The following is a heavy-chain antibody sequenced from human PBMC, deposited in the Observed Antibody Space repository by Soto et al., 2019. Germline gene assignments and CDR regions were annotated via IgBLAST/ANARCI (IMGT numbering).Heavy chain of an antibody. V-gene: IGHV1-69*06. Sequence: QVQLVQSGAEVKKPGSSVKVSCKASGGTFSIYAISWVRQAPGQGLEWMGGFIPLYETANYAQKFQGRVTLTADKSTSTAYMELSSLRSVDTAAYYCAIPSKWNYVYYFYGMDVWGQGTTVTVSS. CDR1: GGTFSIYA. CDR2: FIPLYETA. D-gene: IGHD3-16*01. CDR3: AIPSKWNYVYYFYGMDV. J-gene: IGHJ6*02.